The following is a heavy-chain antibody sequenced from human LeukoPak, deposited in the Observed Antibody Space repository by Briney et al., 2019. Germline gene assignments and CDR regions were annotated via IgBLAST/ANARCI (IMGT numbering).Heavy chain of an antibody. J-gene: IGHJ6*02. CDR1: GGTFTSYA. CDR3: ARGATVTVAYYYYGMDV. Sequence: GAPVKVSCKASGGTFTSYAIIWVRQAPGHGLEWMGRIIPILGIANYAQKFKGRVTITADKSTSTAYMELSSLRSEDTAVYYCARGATVTVAYYYYGMDVWGQGTTVTVSS. CDR2: IIPILGIA. D-gene: IGHD4-4*01. V-gene: IGHV1-69*04.